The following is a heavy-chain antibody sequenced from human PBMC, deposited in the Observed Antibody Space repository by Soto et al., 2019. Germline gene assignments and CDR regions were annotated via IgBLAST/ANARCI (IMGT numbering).Heavy chain of an antibody. CDR1: GFTFSSYA. D-gene: IGHD3-3*01. CDR2: ISGSGGST. J-gene: IGHJ4*02. Sequence: EVQLLESGGGLVQPGGSLRLSCAASGFTFSSYAMSWVRQAPGKGLEWVSAISGSGGSTYYEDSVNGRFTISRDNSKKTLYLQMNSLRAEDTAVYYCAKNFARRFGVVIKYYFDSWGQGTLVTVSS. V-gene: IGHV3-23*01. CDR3: AKNFARRFGVVIKYYFDS.